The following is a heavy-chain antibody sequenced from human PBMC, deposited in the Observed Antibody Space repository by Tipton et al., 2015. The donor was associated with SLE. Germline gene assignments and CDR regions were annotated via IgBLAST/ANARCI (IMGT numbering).Heavy chain of an antibody. Sequence: TLSLTCTVSGVSVSSGSYYWTWIRQPPGKGLEWIGDIYNSGSTKYNPSLNSRVTISVDTSKNQFSLKLSSVTAADTALYYCVRIDSRKMFHWGQGTLVTVSS. V-gene: IGHV4-61*01. D-gene: IGHD1-14*01. CDR1: GVSVSSGSYY. CDR2: IYNSGST. CDR3: VRIDSRKMFH. J-gene: IGHJ4*02.